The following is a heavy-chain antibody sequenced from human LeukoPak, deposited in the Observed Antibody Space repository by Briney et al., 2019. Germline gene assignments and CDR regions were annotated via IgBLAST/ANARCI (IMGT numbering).Heavy chain of an antibody. V-gene: IGHV3-7*01. CDR1: GFTFSSYW. D-gene: IGHD6-19*01. CDR3: ASAGYSSGWSFDY. Sequence: GGSLRLSCAASGFTFSSYWMSWVRQAPGKGLEWVANIKQDGSEKYYVDSVKGRFTISRDNAKNSLYLQMNSLRAEDTAVYYCASAGYSSGWSFDYWGQGTLVTVSS. CDR2: IKQDGSEK. J-gene: IGHJ4*02.